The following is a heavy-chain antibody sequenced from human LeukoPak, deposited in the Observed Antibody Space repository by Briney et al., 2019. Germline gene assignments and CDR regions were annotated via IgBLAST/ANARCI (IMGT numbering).Heavy chain of an antibody. J-gene: IGHJ4*02. V-gene: IGHV4-59*08. D-gene: IGHD6-19*01. CDR3: AGHLRSSGWYNFDS. Sequence: SETLSLTCTVSGGSVSRYYWSWIRQPPGKGLEWIGHISYSGSTNYNPSLESRVTISIDTSKNQFSLKLISVTAADTAVYFCAGHLRSSGWYNFDSWGQGTLVTVSS. CDR2: ISYSGST. CDR1: GGSVSRYY.